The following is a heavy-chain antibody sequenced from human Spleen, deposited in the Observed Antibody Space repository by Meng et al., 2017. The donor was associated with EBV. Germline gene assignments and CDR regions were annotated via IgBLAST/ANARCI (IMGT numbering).Heavy chain of an antibody. CDR3: ARIRANSGSGGYDSGFDY. Sequence: QGQLQQWGAGLLKPSETLSLTCGVYGGSFSDYHWSWIGQPPGKGLEWIGEINHGRSTNYNPSLKSRVTISVDTSKNQFSLKLSSVTAADTAVYYCARIRANSGSGGYDSGFDYWGQGTLVTVSS. CDR2: INHGRST. D-gene: IGHD3-10*01. CDR1: GGSFSDYH. J-gene: IGHJ4*02. V-gene: IGHV4-34*01.